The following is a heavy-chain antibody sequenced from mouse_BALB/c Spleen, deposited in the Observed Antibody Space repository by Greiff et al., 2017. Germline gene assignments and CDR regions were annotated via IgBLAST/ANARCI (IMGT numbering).Heavy chain of an antibody. V-gene: IGHV5-12-2*01. CDR1: GFTFSSYT. CDR2: ISNGGGST. J-gene: IGHJ3*01. Sequence: EVHLVESGGGLVQPGGSLKLSCAASGFTFSSYTMSWVRQTPEKRLEWVAYISNGGGSTYYPDTVKGRFTISRDNAKNTLYLQMSSLKSEDTAMYYCARHEEAAWFAYWGQGTLVTVSA. CDR3: ARHEEAAWFAY.